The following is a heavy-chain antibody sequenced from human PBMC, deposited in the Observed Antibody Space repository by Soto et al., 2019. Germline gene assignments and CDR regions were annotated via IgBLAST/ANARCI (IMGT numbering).Heavy chain of an antibody. CDR2: IYYSGST. Sequence: QVQLQESGPGLVKPSQTLSLTCTVSGGSISSGDYYWSWIRQPPGKGLEWIGYIYYSGSTYYNPSLESRVTISVDTSKNQFSLKLSSVTAADTAVYYCARADSSGYGDDAFDIWGQGTMVTVSS. CDR3: ARADSSGYGDDAFDI. V-gene: IGHV4-30-4*01. D-gene: IGHD3-22*01. J-gene: IGHJ3*02. CDR1: GGSISSGDYY.